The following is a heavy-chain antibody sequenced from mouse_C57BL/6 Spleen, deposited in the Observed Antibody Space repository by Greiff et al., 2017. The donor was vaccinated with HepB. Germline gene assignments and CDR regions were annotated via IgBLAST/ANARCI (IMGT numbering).Heavy chain of an antibody. CDR2: IDPSDSYT. D-gene: IGHD1-1*01. V-gene: IGHV1-59*01. J-gene: IGHJ4*01. CDR3: GRPTVGATDAMDY. Sequence: QVQLQQPGAELVRPGTSVKLSCKASGYTFTSYWMHWVKQRPGQGLEWIGVIDPSDSYTNYNQKFKGKATLTVDTSSSTAYMQLSSLTSEDSAVYYCGRPTVGATDAMDYWGQGTSVTVSS. CDR1: GYTFTSYW.